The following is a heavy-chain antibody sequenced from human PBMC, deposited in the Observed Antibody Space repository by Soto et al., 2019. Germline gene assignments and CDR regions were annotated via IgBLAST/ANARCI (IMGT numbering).Heavy chain of an antibody. D-gene: IGHD3-16*01. Sequence: SETLPLTCSVSNGSISGFYWTWIRQPPGKILEWIGYIHYSGRTDYNPSLTSRATMSVDTSKNQFSLNLKSITAADTAVYYCVRVWGGIGNHFDSCGRGTLV. V-gene: IGHV4-59*12. CDR1: NGSISGFY. CDR3: VRVWGGIGNHFDS. J-gene: IGHJ4*02. CDR2: IHYSGRT.